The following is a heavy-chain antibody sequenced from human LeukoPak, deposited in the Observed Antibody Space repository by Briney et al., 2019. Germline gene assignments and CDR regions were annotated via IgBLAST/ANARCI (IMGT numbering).Heavy chain of an antibody. CDR2: IIGSAVNT. J-gene: IGHJ4*02. D-gene: IGHD3-22*01. CDR3: ARARNNYDSSGFSALDY. Sequence: PGGSLRLSCGASGLTVSSYGMSWVRQAPGKGLEWVSTIIGSAVNTYYADSVKGRFTISRDNSQSTLYLQMNSLRAEDTAVYYCARARNNYDSSGFSALDYWGQGTLVTVSS. V-gene: IGHV3-23*01. CDR1: GLTVSSYG.